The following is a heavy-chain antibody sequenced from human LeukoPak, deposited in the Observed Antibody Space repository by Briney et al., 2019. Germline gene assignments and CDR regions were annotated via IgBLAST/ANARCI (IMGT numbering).Heavy chain of an antibody. CDR3: ARGWSLQQLVPFDY. CDR1: GGSFSGYY. V-gene: IGHV4-34*01. D-gene: IGHD6-13*01. Sequence: SETLSLTCAVYGGSFSGYYWSWIRQPPGKGLEWNGEINHSGSTNYNPSLKSRVTISVDTSKNQFSLKLSSVTAADTAVYYCARGWSLQQLVPFDYWGQGTLVTVSS. CDR2: INHSGST. J-gene: IGHJ4*02.